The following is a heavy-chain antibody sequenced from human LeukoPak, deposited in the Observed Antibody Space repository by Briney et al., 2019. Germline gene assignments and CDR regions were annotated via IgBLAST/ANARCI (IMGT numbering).Heavy chain of an antibody. Sequence: LRLSCAASXFTFSSSAMHWVRQAPGKGLEWVAVISSDGDDKDYADSVKGRFTISRDNPKNTLYLQMNSLRAEDTAVYYCAKDVARQWLVHNYWGQGTLVTVSS. CDR2: ISSDGDDK. CDR1: XFTFSSSA. CDR3: AKDVARQWLVHNY. V-gene: IGHV3-30-3*01. J-gene: IGHJ4*02. D-gene: IGHD6-19*01.